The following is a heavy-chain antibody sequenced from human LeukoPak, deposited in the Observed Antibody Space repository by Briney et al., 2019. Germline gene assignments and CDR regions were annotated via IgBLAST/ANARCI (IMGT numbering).Heavy chain of an antibody. CDR1: GFSFSDEY. V-gene: IGHV3-11*03. J-gene: IGHJ4*02. CDR2: ISASGSYT. CDR3: GRSRGAGPGAHFDV. Sequence: PGGSLRLSCAASGFSFSDEYMSWIRQAPGQGLEWISYISASGSYTNYADSVKGRFTISRDNAKNSLYLQMYSLRAEDTAVYYCGRSRGAGPGAHFDVWGQGTLVTVSS. D-gene: IGHD6-19*01.